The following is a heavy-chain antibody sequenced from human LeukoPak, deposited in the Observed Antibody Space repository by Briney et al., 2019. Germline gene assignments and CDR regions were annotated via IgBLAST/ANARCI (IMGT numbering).Heavy chain of an antibody. CDR3: ARQGDSNGYSTLDY. V-gene: IGHV4-39*01. CDR1: GDSVTSSTYY. D-gene: IGHD3-22*01. J-gene: IGHJ4*02. CDR2: IYHGEST. Sequence: SETLSLTCTVSGDSVTSSTYYWGWIRQPPGKGLVWIGTIYHGESTYYNPSLKSRVTISADTSKNQFSLKLTSVTAADTAVYYCARQGDSNGYSTLDYWGPGTLVTVSS.